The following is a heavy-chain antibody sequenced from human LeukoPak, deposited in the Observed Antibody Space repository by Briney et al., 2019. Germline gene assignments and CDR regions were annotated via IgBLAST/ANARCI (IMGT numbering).Heavy chain of an antibody. CDR1: GFALSSHW. Sequence: GGSLRLSCAASGFALSSHWMTWVRQVPGRGPEWVANVNRDGSETYYLDSVKGRFTISKDNAKNSLYLQMNSLRAEGTALYHCAGNNGMDVWGQGTTVIVSS. J-gene: IGHJ6*02. CDR2: VNRDGSET. CDR3: AGNNGMDV. V-gene: IGHV3-7*03.